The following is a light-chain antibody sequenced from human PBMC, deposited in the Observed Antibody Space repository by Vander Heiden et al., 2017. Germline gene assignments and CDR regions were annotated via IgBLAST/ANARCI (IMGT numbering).Light chain of an antibody. V-gene: IGKV1-39*01. CDR2: AAS. CDR1: QSISSY. J-gene: IGKJ1*01. Sequence: IQMTQPPSSLSASVGDRVTITCRASQSISSYLNWYQQKPGKAPKLLIYAASSLQSGVPSRFSGSGSGTDFTLTISSLQPEDFATYYCQQSDSTPPWTFGQGTKVEIK. CDR3: QQSDSTPPWT.